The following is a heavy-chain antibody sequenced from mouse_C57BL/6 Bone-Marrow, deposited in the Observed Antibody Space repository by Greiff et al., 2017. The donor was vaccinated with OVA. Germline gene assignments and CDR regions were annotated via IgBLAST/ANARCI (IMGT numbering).Heavy chain of an antibody. D-gene: IGHD1-1*01. V-gene: IGHV5-6*01. CDR2: ISSGGSYT. Sequence: DVHLVESGGDLVKPGGSLKLSCAASGFTFSSYGMSWVRQTPDKRLEWVATISSGGSYTYYPDSVKGRFTISRDNAKNTLYLQMSSLKSEDTAMYYCASATVAYWYFDVWGTGTTVTVSS. CDR1: GFTFSSYG. J-gene: IGHJ1*03. CDR3: ASATVAYWYFDV.